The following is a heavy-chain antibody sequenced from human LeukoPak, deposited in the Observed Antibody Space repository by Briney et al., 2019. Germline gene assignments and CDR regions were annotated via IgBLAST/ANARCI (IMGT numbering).Heavy chain of an antibody. Sequence: PSETLSLTCTVSGGSIINYYWSWIRQPPGKGLEWIGYIFYSGSTNYNPSLKSRVTMSVDTSKNQFSLKLSSVTAADTAVYYCATHSSGYIDAFDIWGQGTMVTVSS. CDR2: IFYSGST. J-gene: IGHJ3*02. D-gene: IGHD3-22*01. V-gene: IGHV4-59*01. CDR3: ATHSSGYIDAFDI. CDR1: GGSIINYY.